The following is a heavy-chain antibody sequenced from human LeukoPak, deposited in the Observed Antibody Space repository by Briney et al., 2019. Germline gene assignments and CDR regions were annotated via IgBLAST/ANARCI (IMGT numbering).Heavy chain of an antibody. CDR1: GGSISTYY. J-gene: IGHJ6*03. Sequence: SETLSLTCTVSGGSISTYYWSWIRQPPGKGLEWIGYMYYSGSTNYNPSLKSRVTISVDTSKNQFSLKFSSVTAADTAVYYCARGQNYDILTGYYDYYYMDVWDKGTTVTVSS. V-gene: IGHV4-59*12. D-gene: IGHD3-9*01. CDR2: MYYSGST. CDR3: ARGQNYDILTGYYDYYYMDV.